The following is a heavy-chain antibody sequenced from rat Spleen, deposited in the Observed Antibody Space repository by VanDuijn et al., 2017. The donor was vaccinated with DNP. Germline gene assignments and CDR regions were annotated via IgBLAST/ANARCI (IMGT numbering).Heavy chain of an antibody. V-gene: IGHV5-25*01. CDR3: ASWAPIAPLSTSNY. CDR1: GFTFSAYY. D-gene: IGHD1-2*01. Sequence: EVQLVESGGGLVQPGRSLKLSCAASGFTFSAYYMAWVRQAPGKGLEWVASINTDGDNTYYPDSVKGRFTISRDNAENTVYLQMSSLRSGDTATYYCASWAPIAPLSTSNYWGQGVMVTVSS. J-gene: IGHJ2*01. CDR2: INTDGDNT.